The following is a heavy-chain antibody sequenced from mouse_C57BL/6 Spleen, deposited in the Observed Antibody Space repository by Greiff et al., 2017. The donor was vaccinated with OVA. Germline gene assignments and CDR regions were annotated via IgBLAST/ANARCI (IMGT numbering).Heavy chain of an antibody. D-gene: IGHD1-1*01. Sequence: EVQLVESGGGLVQPKGSLKLSCAASGFSFNTYAMNWVRQAPGKGLEWVARIRRKSNNYASYYADSVKDRYTISRDDSESMLNLQMNNMKAEDTAMYYCVRHALYYCGSSASSYWYIDVWGTGTTVTVSS. CDR3: VRHALYYCGSSASSYWYIDV. CDR1: GFSFNTYA. J-gene: IGHJ1*03. CDR2: IRRKSNNYAS. V-gene: IGHV10-1*01.